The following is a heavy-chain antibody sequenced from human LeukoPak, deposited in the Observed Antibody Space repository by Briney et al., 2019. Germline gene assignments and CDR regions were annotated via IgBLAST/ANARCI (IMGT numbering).Heavy chain of an antibody. CDR3: ARSTFPGLYGFPD. V-gene: IGHV4-30-2*01. J-gene: IGHJ4*02. Sequence: SQTLSLTCAVSGGSISSGGYSWSWIRQPPGKGLEWIGYIYHSGSTYYNPSLKSRVTISVDRSKNQFSLKLSSVTAADTAVYYCARSTFPGLYGFPDWGQGTLVTVSS. D-gene: IGHD4-17*01. CDR1: GGSISSGGYS. CDR2: IYHSGST.